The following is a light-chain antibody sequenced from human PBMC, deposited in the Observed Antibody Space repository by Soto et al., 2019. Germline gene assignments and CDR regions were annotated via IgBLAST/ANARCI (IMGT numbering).Light chain of an antibody. CDR1: SSDVGAYNF. V-gene: IGLV2-14*01. CDR3: TSYRDSNTLV. Sequence: QSALTQPASVSGSPGQSITISCTGTSSDVGAYNFVSWYQHHPGKAPKVMIYEVSNRPSGVSNRFSGSKSGNTASLTISGLQADDEADYYCTSYRDSNTLVFGGGTKLTVL. CDR2: EVS. J-gene: IGLJ2*01.